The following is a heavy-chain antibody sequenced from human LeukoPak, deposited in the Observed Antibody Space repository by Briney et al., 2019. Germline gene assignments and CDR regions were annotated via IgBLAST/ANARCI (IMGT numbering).Heavy chain of an antibody. CDR1: GFIVSSNY. V-gene: IGHV3-66*01. CDR3: ARDLDDSSGYYPPQH. D-gene: IGHD3-22*01. J-gene: IGHJ1*01. CDR2: IYSGGNT. Sequence: GGSLRLSCAASGFIVSSNYMSWVRQAPGKGLEWVSVIYSGGNTFYADSVKGRFSISRDNSKNTLYLQMNSLRAEDTAVYYCARDLDDSSGYYPPQHWGQGTLVTVSS.